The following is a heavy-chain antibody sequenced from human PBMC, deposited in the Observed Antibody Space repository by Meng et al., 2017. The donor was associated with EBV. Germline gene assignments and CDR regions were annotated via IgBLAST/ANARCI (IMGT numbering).Heavy chain of an antibody. CDR1: GGPFRYYA. J-gene: IGHJ4*02. Sequence: QGQLVQSAAGVMKPGSSVKVSCKTSGGPFRYYAISWVRQAPGQGLEWLGGFLPRLGAPNYAQKFHGRVKITADESTSTHYMDLSSLRSEDTAIYYCASESGRGYTPDYWGQGTLVTVSS. V-gene: IGHV1-69*01. CDR2: FLPRLGAP. D-gene: IGHD3-10*01. CDR3: ASESGRGYTPDY.